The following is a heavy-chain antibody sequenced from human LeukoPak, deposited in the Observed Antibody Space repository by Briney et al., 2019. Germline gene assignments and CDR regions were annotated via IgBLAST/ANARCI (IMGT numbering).Heavy chain of an antibody. Sequence: GGSLRLSCAASGFTFSSYEMYWVRQAPGKGLEWVSYIDSSGSNIHYADSVKGRFTISRDNAKNSLYLQMNSLRAEDTAVYYCARTKEMASISYFDSWGQGTLVTVSS. CDR1: GFTFSSYE. J-gene: IGHJ4*02. V-gene: IGHV3-48*03. CDR3: ARTKEMASISYFDS. CDR2: IDSSGSNI. D-gene: IGHD5-24*01.